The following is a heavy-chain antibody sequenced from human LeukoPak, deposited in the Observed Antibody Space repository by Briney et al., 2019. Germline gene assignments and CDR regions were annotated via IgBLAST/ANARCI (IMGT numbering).Heavy chain of an antibody. CDR1: GYTFTRYG. D-gene: IGHD7-27*01. CDR3: ARGPPNWGYDY. CDR2: ISGYNGET. Sequence: ASVTVSCKASGYTFTRYGISWVRQAPGQGLEWMGWISGYNGETNYAEKLQGRVTMTRSTSMSTAYMELSSLRSEDTAVYYCARGPPNWGYDYWGQGTLVTVSS. V-gene: IGHV1-18*01. J-gene: IGHJ4*02.